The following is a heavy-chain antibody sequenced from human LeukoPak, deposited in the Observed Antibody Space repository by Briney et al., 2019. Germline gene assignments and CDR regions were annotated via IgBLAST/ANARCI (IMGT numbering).Heavy chain of an antibody. D-gene: IGHD5-12*01. CDR1: GYSFTSYL. Sequence: GESLKISCKGSGYSFTSYLIGWVRQMPGKGLEWMGIIYPGDSDTRYSPSFQGQVTISADKSISTAYLQWSSLKASDTAMYYCARRTGGYSGYDFSYYYGMDVWGQGTTVTVSS. J-gene: IGHJ6*02. V-gene: IGHV5-51*01. CDR2: IYPGDSDT. CDR3: ARRTGGYSGYDFSYYYGMDV.